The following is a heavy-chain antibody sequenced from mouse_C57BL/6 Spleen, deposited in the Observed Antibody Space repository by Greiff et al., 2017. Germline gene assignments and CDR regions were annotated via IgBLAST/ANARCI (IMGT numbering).Heavy chain of an antibody. CDR2: ISSGGSYT. D-gene: IGHD1-1*01. V-gene: IGHV5-6*01. CDR3: ASQALHYYGSSYGYFDV. J-gene: IGHJ1*03. CDR1: GFTFSSYG. Sequence: EVQLQQSGGDLVKPGGSLKLSCAASGFTFSSYGMSWVRQTPDKRLEWVATISSGGSYTYYPDSVKGRFTISRDNAKNTLYLQMSSLKSEDTAMYYCASQALHYYGSSYGYFDVWGTGTTVTVSS.